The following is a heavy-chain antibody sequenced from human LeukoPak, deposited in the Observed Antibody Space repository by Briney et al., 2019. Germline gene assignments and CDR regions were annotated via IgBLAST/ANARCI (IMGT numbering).Heavy chain of an antibody. V-gene: IGHV3-21*01. CDR1: GFTFSSYN. Sequence: GGSLRLSCVASGFTFSSYNMNWVRQAPGKGLEWVSSISSSSRYIYYTDSVKGRFTISRDNAKKSLYLQMNSLRADDTAVYYCARGASVVAGNDNAFDIWGQGTMVTVSS. CDR2: ISSSSRYI. D-gene: IGHD6-19*01. CDR3: ARGASVVAGNDNAFDI. J-gene: IGHJ3*02.